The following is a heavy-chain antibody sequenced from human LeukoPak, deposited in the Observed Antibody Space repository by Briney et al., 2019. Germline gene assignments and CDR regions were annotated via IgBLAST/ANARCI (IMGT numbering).Heavy chain of an antibody. CDR2: INPNSGGT. J-gene: IGHJ5*02. D-gene: IGHD6-13*01. V-gene: IGHV1-2*02. CDR3: ARKGSTPRRWFDP. Sequence: VAPVKVSRKASGYTFTGYYMHWVRQAPGQGLEWMGWINPNSGGTNYAQKFQGRVTMTRDTSISTAYMELSRLRSDDTAVYYCARKGSTPRRWFDPWGQGTLVTVSS. CDR1: GYTFTGYY.